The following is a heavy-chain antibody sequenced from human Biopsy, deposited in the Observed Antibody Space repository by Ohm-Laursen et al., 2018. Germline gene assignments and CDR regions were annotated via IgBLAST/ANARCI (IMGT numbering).Heavy chain of an antibody. CDR1: GGPSTNYA. CDR2: IVPILGHL. V-gene: IGHV1-69*04. Sequence: SSVKVSCKASGGPSTNYAFSWARQAPGQGLEWVGRIVPILGHLNYAQRFQGRVSITADKSTSYVYMELSRLTSGDTAVYYCAADADGYYTEFDYWGLGTLVTVPS. CDR3: AADADGYYTEFDY. D-gene: IGHD3-3*01. J-gene: IGHJ4*02.